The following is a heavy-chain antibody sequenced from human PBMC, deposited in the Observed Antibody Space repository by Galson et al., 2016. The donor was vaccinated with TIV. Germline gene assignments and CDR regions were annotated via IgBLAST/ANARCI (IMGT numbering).Heavy chain of an antibody. J-gene: IGHJ4*02. D-gene: IGHD1-26*01. V-gene: IGHV3-33*01. Sequence: SCKASGYTFIYSAIHWVRQAPGKGLEWVALTWYDGSNKNYVDSVKGRFTISRDNSNDTLYLQMNSLRAEDTAVYYCAREGGSGTSRSRFDYWGQGTLVTVSS. CDR1: GYTFIYSA. CDR2: TWYDGSNK. CDR3: AREGGSGTSRSRFDY.